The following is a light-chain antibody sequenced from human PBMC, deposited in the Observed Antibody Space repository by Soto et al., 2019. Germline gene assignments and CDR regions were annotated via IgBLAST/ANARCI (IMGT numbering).Light chain of an antibody. CDR2: KAS. Sequence: GDRVTITCRASERVSTWLAWYQQKPGKAPKLLIYKASSLESGVPSRFSGSGSETEFTLTISSLLPDDFATYYCQQYQSYSTFGQGTKVEIK. J-gene: IGKJ1*01. CDR1: ERVSTW. V-gene: IGKV1-5*03. CDR3: QQYQSYST.